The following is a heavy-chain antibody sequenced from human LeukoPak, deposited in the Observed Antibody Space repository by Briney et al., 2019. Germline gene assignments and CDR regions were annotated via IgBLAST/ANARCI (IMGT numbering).Heavy chain of an antibody. D-gene: IGHD3-22*01. CDR2: ISSSSSYI. V-gene: IGHV3-21*01. Sequence: GGSLRLSCAASGFTFSSYSMNWVRQAPGKGLEWVSSISSSSSYIYYADSVKGRFTISRDNAKNSLYLQMNRLRAEDTAVYYCARDNYYDRPYYFDYWGQGTLVTVSS. CDR3: ARDNYYDRPYYFDY. CDR1: GFTFSSYS. J-gene: IGHJ4*02.